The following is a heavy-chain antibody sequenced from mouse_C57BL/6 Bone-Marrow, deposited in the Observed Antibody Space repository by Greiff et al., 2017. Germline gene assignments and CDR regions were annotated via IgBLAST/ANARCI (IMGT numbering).Heavy chain of an antibody. J-gene: IGHJ2*01. Sequence: VKLQESGPELVKPGASVKLSCKASGYTFTSYDINWMKQRPGQGLEWIGWIYPRDGSTKYNEKFKGKATLTVDTSSSTAYMELHSLTSEDSAVYFCARCYYSYWGQGTTLTVSS. V-gene: IGHV1-85*01. CDR2: IYPRDGST. CDR3: ARCYYSY. CDR1: GYTFTSYD. D-gene: IGHD2-3*01.